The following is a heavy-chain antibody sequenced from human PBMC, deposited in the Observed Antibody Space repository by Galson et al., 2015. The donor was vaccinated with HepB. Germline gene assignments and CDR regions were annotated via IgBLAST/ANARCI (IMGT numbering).Heavy chain of an antibody. CDR2: INSDYGHT. Sequence: SVKVSCKASGYSFVLYTIHWVRQAPGHSLEWMGWINSDYGHTIYSPKFQDRFTISRATSETTVYMELSGLTSEDTAVYFCARAGGLYGSGRHFDSWGQGTQVTVSS. V-gene: IGHV1-3*04. CDR1: GYSFVLYT. CDR3: ARAGGLYGSGRHFDS. D-gene: IGHD3-10*01. J-gene: IGHJ4*02.